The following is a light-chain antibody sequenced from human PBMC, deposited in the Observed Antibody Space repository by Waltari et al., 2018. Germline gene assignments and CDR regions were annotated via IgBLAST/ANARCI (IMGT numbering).Light chain of an antibody. J-gene: IGLJ2*01. CDR3: QTWDCNSVV. CDR2: NAT. V-gene: IGLV3-1*01. Sequence: SYDLTQPPSVSASPGQTASIACFGDKLGDKFVSWYQQKPGQSHVLVIYNATKRPSVIPARFSASNSGNTATLTVSETQAVDAASYYCQTWDCNSVVFGGGTTLTVL. CDR1: KLGDKF.